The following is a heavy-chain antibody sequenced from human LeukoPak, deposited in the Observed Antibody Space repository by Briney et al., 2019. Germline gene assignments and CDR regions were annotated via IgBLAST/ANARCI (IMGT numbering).Heavy chain of an antibody. Sequence: GGSLRLSCVASGFTFSRYWMHWVRQAPGKGLVWVSRINSDGSTTIYADSVKGRFTISRDNAKNTLYLQMDSLRAEDTAVYFCASGPTGFAWGQGTLVTVSS. J-gene: IGHJ5*02. CDR2: INSDGSTT. CDR1: GFTFSRYW. V-gene: IGHV3-74*01. D-gene: IGHD1-14*01. CDR3: ASGPTGFA.